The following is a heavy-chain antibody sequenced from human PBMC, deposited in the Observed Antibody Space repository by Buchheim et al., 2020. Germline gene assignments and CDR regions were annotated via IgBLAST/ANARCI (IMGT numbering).Heavy chain of an antibody. Sequence: QLQLQESGPGLVKPSETLSLTCTVSGGSISSSSYYWGWIRQPPGKGLEWIGSIYYSGSTYYNPSLKSRVTISVDTSKNQFSLKLSSVTAADTAVYYCARWWGYDFWSLPSSWGLGAVADNWFDPWGQGTL. CDR1: GGSISSSSYY. J-gene: IGHJ5*02. V-gene: IGHV4-39*01. CDR2: IYYSGST. CDR3: ARWWGYDFWSLPSSWGLGAVADNWFDP. D-gene: IGHD3-3*01.